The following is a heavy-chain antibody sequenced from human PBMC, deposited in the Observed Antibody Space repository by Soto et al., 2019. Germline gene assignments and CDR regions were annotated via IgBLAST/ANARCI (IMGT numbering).Heavy chain of an antibody. CDR1: GYTFTSYG. Sequence: QVQLVQSGAEVKKPGASVKVSCKASGYTFTSYGISWVRQAPGQGLEWMGWISAYNGNTNYAPKLQGRVTMTTDTATSTAYMELRSLRSDDTAVYYCASSVTGSYYYYGMDVWGQGTTVTVSS. J-gene: IGHJ6*02. CDR3: ASSVTGSYYYYGMDV. V-gene: IGHV1-18*01. D-gene: IGHD1-26*01. CDR2: ISAYNGNT.